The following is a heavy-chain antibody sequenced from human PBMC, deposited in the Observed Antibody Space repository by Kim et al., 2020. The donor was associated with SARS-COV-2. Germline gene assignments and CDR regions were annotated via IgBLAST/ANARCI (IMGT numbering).Heavy chain of an antibody. D-gene: IGHD2-15*01. V-gene: IGHV4-39*01. CDR1: GGSISSSSYY. CDR2: IYYSGST. J-gene: IGHJ4*02. Sequence: SETLSLTCTVSGGSISSSSYYWGWIRQPPGKGLEWIGSIYYSGSTYYNPSLKSRVTISVDTSKNQFSLKLSSVTAADTAVYYCARNPEAATRLYYFDYWGEGTLGTVSS. CDR3: ARNPEAATRLYYFDY.